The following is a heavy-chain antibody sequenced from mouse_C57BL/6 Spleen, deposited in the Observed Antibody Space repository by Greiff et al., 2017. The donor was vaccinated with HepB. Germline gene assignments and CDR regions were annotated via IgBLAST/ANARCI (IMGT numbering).Heavy chain of an antibody. Sequence: EVQLQESGPELVKPGASVKMSCKASGYTFTDYNMHWVKQSHGKSLEWIGYINPNNGGTSYNQKFKGKATLTVNKSSSTAYMELRSLTSEDSAVYYGARGPRYYGSSYELDYWGQGTTLTVSS. CDR2: INPNNGGT. CDR3: ARGPRYYGSSYELDY. CDR1: GYTFTDYN. D-gene: IGHD1-1*01. J-gene: IGHJ2*01. V-gene: IGHV1-22*01.